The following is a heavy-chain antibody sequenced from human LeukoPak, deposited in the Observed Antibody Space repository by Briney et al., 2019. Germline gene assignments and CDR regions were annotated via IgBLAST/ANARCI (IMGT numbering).Heavy chain of an antibody. Sequence: PSETLSLTCTVSGGSISSYYCSWTRQPPGKRLEWIGYMYYSGSTNYNPSLKSRVTISVDTSKNQFSLKLSSVTAADTAVYYCVRSSTYHLFDDWGQGTLVTVSS. D-gene: IGHD2-15*01. J-gene: IGHJ4*02. CDR1: GGSISSYY. CDR2: MYYSGST. CDR3: VRSSTYHLFDD. V-gene: IGHV4-59*08.